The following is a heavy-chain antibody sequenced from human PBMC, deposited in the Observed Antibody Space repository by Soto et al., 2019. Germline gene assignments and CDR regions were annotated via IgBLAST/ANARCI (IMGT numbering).Heavy chain of an antibody. CDR1: GFTFSSYA. CDR3: AKVTGSIVVVVAATLSAFDY. D-gene: IGHD2-15*01. CDR2: ISGSGGST. J-gene: IGHJ4*02. Sequence: GGSLRLSCAASGFTFSSYAMSWVRQAPGKGLEWVSAISGSGGSTYYADSVKGRFTISRDNSKNTLYLQMNSLRAEDTAVYYCAKVTGSIVVVVAATLSAFDYWGQGTLVTVSS. V-gene: IGHV3-23*01.